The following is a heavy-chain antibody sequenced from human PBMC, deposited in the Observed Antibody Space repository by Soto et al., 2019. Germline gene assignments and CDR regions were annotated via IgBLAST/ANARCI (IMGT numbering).Heavy chain of an antibody. J-gene: IGHJ6*02. CDR2: IYYSGST. V-gene: IGHV4-59*01. CDR1: GGSISSYY. D-gene: IGHD4-17*01. CDR3: ARDFSGDYVGGYYYYGMDV. Sequence: SETLSLTCTVSGGSISSYYWSWIRQPPGKGLEWIGYIYYSGSTNYNPSLKSRVTISVDTSKNQFSLKLSSVTAADTAVYYCARDFSGDYVGGYYYYGMDVWGQGTTVTVSS.